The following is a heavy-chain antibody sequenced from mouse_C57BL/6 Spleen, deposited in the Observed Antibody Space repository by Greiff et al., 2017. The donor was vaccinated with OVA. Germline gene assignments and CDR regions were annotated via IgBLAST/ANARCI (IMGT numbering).Heavy chain of an antibody. J-gene: IGHJ2*01. Sequence: EVQLQQSGPVLVKPGASVKMSCKASGYTFTDYYMNWVKQSHGKSLEWIGVINPYNGGTSYNQKFKGKATLTVDKSSSTAYMELNSLTSEDSAVYYCARGDYGNPYFDYWGQGTTLTVSS. CDR2: INPYNGGT. CDR3: ARGDYGNPYFDY. D-gene: IGHD2-1*01. V-gene: IGHV1-19*01. CDR1: GYTFTDYY.